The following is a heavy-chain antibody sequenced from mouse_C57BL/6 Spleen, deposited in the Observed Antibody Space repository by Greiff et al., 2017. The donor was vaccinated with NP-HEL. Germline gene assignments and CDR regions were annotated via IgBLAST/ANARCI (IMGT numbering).Heavy chain of an antibody. D-gene: IGHD2-2*01. CDR1: GYAFTNYL. J-gene: IGHJ3*01. V-gene: IGHV1-54*01. CDR3: AMYGYDEEAEFAY. CDR2: INPGSGGT. Sequence: QVHVKQSGAELVRPGTSVKVSCKASGYAFTNYLIEWVKQRPGQGLEWIGVINPGSGGTNYNEKFKGKATLTADKSSSTAYMQLSSLTSEDSAVYFCAMYGYDEEAEFAYWGQGTLVTVSA.